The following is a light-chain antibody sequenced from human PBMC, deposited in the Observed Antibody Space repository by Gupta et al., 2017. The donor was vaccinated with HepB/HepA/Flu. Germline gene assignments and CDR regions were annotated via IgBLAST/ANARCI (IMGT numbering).Light chain of an antibody. Sequence: DIQLTQSPSFLSASVGDRVTITCRASQDISNYFAWYRQKPGKAPKLLIYGASTLESGVPSRFSGSGSGTEFTLTISSLQPEDFVTYYCQQLNTYPPWTFGQGTKVEIK. CDR2: GAS. CDR1: QDISNY. V-gene: IGKV1-9*01. J-gene: IGKJ1*01. CDR3: QQLNTYPPWT.